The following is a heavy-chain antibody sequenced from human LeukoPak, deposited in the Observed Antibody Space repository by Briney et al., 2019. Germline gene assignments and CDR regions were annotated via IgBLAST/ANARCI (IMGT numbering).Heavy chain of an antibody. CDR3: ARERGWPSRFDP. CDR1: GFTLSSYE. CDR2: INHSGST. Sequence: GSLRLSCAASGFTLSSYEMNWVRQAPGKGLEWIGEINHSGSTNYNPSLKSRVTISVDTSKNQFSLKLSSVTAADTAVYYCARERGWPSRFDPWGQGTLVTVSS. J-gene: IGHJ5*02. V-gene: IGHV4-34*01. D-gene: IGHD1-1*01.